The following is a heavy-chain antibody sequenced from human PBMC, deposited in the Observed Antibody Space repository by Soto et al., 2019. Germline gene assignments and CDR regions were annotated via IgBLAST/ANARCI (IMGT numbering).Heavy chain of an antibody. D-gene: IGHD2-15*01. Sequence: ASVKVSCKASGYTLTTYAIPWVRQAPGQGLEWMGWISAHNGYTNYAQRLQDRVTMTTDTATGTAYMELRSLRSDDTAVYYCARGGDCSGGACYYYYGMDVWGQGTTVTVSS. J-gene: IGHJ6*02. CDR3: ARGGDCSGGACYYYYGMDV. CDR2: ISAHNGYT. CDR1: GYTLTTYA. V-gene: IGHV1-18*01.